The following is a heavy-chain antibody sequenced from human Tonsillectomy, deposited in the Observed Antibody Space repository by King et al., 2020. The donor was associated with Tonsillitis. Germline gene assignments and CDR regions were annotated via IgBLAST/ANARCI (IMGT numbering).Heavy chain of an antibody. V-gene: IGHV3-30*18. Sequence: VQLVESGGGVVQPGRSLRLSCAASGFSFRNYGIHWVRQAPGKGLEWVAIIPYDGSNKYYADSVKGRFTVSRDNSKNTLYLQMNSLRGEDTAVYYCAKEIAAAGDSYYSYGMDGWGQGTAVTVSS. CDR2: IPYDGSNK. J-gene: IGHJ6*02. CDR3: AKEIAAAGDSYYSYGMDG. CDR1: GFSFRNYG. D-gene: IGHD6-13*01.